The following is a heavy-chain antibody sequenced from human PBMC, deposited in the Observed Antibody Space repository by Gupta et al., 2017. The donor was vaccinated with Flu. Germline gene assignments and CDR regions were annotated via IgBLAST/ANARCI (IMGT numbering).Heavy chain of an antibody. CDR2: IGVDGGT. V-gene: IGHV3-13*04. Sequence: EEQLVESGVGLVQPGGSLRLSCAASGFTFSRYDFHWVRQATGESLEWVAAIGVDGGTYYADSVKGRFTVSRDYADNSIYLQMNTLGAGDTAIYYCAREPAVSGRWYFDLWGRGTLVTVSS. D-gene: IGHD6-19*01. CDR1: GFTFSRYD. CDR3: AREPAVSGRWYFDL. J-gene: IGHJ2*01.